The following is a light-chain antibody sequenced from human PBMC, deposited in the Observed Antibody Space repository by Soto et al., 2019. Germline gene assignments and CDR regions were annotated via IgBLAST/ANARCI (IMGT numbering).Light chain of an antibody. CDR1: SSNIGSNT. J-gene: IGLJ1*01. V-gene: IGLV1-44*01. CDR2: SNN. CDR3: AAWDDSLNGIYV. Sequence: QSVLPQPPSASGTPGQRVTISCSGSSSNIGSNTVNWYQQLPGTAPKLLIYSNNQRPSGVPDRFSGSKSGTSASLAISGLQSEDGTDYYCAAWDDSLNGIYVFGTGTKLTVL.